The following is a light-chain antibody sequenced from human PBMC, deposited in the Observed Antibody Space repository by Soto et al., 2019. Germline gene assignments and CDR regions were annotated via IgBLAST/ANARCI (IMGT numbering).Light chain of an antibody. CDR3: SSYAGSNNVV. J-gene: IGLJ3*02. CDR2: EVT. Sequence: QSALTQPPSASGSPGQSVTISCTGTSGDVGAYGYVSWYQQHPGKAPKLIIYEVTKRPSGVPDRFSGSKSGHMASLTVSGLQAEDEAEYYCSSYAGSNNVVFGGGTKVTVL. V-gene: IGLV2-8*01. CDR1: SGDVGAYGY.